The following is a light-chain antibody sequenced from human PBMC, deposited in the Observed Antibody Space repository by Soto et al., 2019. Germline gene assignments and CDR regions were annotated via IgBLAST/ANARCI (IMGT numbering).Light chain of an antibody. J-gene: IGKJ5*01. CDR2: GAS. V-gene: IGKV3-15*01. CDR3: QQYNNWPPIT. Sequence: EVVMTQSPAALSVTPGGRVTLSCRASQSVRSNLAWDQQKPGQSPRLLIYGASTRATGIPARFSGSGSGTEFTLTISSLQSEDFAVYYCQQYNNWPPITFCQGTRLEIK. CDR1: QSVRSN.